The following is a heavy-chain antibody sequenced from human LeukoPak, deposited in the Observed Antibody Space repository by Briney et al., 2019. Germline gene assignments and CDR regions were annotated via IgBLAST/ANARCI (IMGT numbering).Heavy chain of an antibody. Sequence: GGSLRLSCAASGFTFSSYSMNWVRQAPGKGLEWVSSISSSSSYIYYADSVKGRFTISRDNAKNSLYLQMNSLRAEDTAVYYCARDTLLAAGDGSGRRWGQGTLVTVSS. CDR3: ARDTLLAAGDGSGRR. CDR1: GFTFSSYS. V-gene: IGHV3-21*01. D-gene: IGHD3-10*01. CDR2: ISSSSSYI. J-gene: IGHJ4*02.